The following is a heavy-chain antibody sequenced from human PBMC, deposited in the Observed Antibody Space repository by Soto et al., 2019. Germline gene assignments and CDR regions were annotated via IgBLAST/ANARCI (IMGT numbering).Heavy chain of an antibody. Sequence: PSETLSLTCAVYGGSFSGYYWSWIRQPPGKGLEWIGEINHSGSTNYNPSLKSRVTISVDTSKNQFSLKLSSVTAADTAVYYCARPLERRGGWFDPWGQGTLVTVSS. CDR2: INHSGST. V-gene: IGHV4-34*01. CDR1: GGSFSGYY. D-gene: IGHD1-1*01. CDR3: ARPLERRGGWFDP. J-gene: IGHJ5*02.